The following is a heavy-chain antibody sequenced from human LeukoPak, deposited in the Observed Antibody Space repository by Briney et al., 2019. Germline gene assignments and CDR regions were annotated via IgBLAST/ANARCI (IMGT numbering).Heavy chain of an antibody. CDR1: GFTFDDYA. V-gene: IGHV3-9*01. J-gene: IGHJ4*02. CDR2: ISWNSGSI. CDR3: AKDTYCSGGNCHKGLDY. D-gene: IGHD2-15*01. Sequence: GRSLRLSCAASGFTFDDYAMHWVRQAPGKGLEWVSGISWNSGSIGYADSVKGRFTISRDNAKNSLYLQMNSLRAEDTALYYCAKDTYCSGGNCHKGLDYWGQGILVTVSS.